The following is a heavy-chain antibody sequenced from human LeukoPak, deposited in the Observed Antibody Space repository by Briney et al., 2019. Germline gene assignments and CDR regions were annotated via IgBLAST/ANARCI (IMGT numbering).Heavy chain of an antibody. CDR2: IYYSGST. V-gene: IGHV4-59*12. CDR1: GGSISSYY. Sequence: PSETLSLTCTVSGGSISSYYWSWIRQPPGKGLEWIGYIYYSGSTNYKPSLKSRVTISVDTSKNQFSLKLSSVTAADTAVYYCARETGYSYGRLDYWGQGTLVTVSS. CDR3: ARETGYSYGRLDY. D-gene: IGHD5-18*01. J-gene: IGHJ4*02.